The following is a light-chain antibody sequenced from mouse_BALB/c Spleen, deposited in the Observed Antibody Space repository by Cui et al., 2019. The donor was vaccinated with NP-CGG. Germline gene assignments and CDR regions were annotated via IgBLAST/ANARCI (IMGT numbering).Light chain of an antibody. CDR1: TGAVITSNY. Sequence: QAVVTQESGTTTSPGETVTLTCRSSTGAVITSNYANWVQEKPDHLFTGLIGGTNNRAPGVPARFSGSLIGDKAALTITGAQTEDEAIYFCALWYSNHWVFGGGTKLTVL. J-gene: IGLJ1*01. CDR2: GTN. CDR3: ALWYSNHWV. V-gene: IGLV1*01.